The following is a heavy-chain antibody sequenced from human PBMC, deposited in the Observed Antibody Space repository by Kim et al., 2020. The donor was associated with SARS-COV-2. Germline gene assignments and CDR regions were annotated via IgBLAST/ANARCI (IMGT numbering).Heavy chain of an antibody. V-gene: IGHV4-34*01. J-gene: IGHJ6*02. CDR3: ARGGLRYYYYGMDV. Sequence: TPSLKSRVTISVDTSKNQFSLKLSSVTAADTAVYYCARGGLRYYYYGMDVWGQGTTVTVSS. D-gene: IGHD2-15*01.